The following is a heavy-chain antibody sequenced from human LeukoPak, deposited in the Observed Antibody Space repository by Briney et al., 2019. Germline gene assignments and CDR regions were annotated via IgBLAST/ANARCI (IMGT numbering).Heavy chain of an antibody. D-gene: IGHD6-13*01. CDR2: IWYDGSNK. V-gene: IGHV3-33*06. Sequence: GGSLRLSCAASGFTSSSYGMHWVRQAPGKGLEWVAVIWYDGSNKYNAASVKGRFTMSRDNSKNTLYLQMNSLRAEDTAVYYCAKDIAAAGTSERNDYWGQGTLVTVSS. CDR3: AKDIAAAGTSERNDY. J-gene: IGHJ4*02. CDR1: GFTSSSYG.